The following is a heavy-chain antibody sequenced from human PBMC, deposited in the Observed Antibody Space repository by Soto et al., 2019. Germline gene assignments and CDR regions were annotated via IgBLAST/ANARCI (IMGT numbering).Heavy chain of an antibody. J-gene: IGHJ4*02. CDR1: GFTFSSYG. CDR3: AAKVAAGY. V-gene: IGHV3-30*03. D-gene: IGHD6-19*01. Sequence: QVQLVESGGGVVKPGRSLRLSCEASGFTFSSYGMHWVRQAPGKGLEWVAAISSDGNNKVYSDSVKGRFTISRDNSKDTLYLQMNSLSAEDTAVYYCAAKVAAGYWGQGSLVTVSS. CDR2: ISSDGNNK.